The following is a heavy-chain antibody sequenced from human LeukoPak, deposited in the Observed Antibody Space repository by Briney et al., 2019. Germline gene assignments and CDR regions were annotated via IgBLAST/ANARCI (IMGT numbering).Heavy chain of an antibody. J-gene: IGHJ6*02. D-gene: IGHD1-20*01. CDR3: ATPYRVITEYGLDV. CDR2: IRSDVNKYAT. CDR1: GFSFRGSA. Sequence: PGGSLRLSCAASGFSFRGSAMHWVRQASGKGLERIGRIRSDVNKYATGYAVSVEGRFIISRDDSKNMAFLQMNSLKIEDTAVYFCATPYRVITEYGLDVWGQGTAVIVSS. V-gene: IGHV3-73*01.